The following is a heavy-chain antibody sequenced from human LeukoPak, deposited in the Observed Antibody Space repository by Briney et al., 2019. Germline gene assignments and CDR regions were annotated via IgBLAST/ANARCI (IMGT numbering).Heavy chain of an antibody. D-gene: IGHD3-22*01. Sequence: PESLSLTCTVSDGSISSSSYYWGWIRQPPGKGLEWIGSIYYSGSTYYNPSLKSRVTISVDTSKNQFSLKLSSVTAADTAVYYCARRRYYDSSGCFDYWGQGTLVTVSS. J-gene: IGHJ4*02. CDR2: IYYSGST. V-gene: IGHV4-39*01. CDR3: ARRRYYDSSGCFDY. CDR1: DGSISSSSYY.